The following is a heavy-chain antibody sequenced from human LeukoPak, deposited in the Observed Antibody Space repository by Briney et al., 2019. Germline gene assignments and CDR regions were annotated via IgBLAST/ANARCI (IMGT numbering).Heavy chain of an antibody. CDR1: GYIFTRSW. Sequence: GESPKIPCKGSGYIFTRSWIGRVRQMPGEGLEWMGIIYPGDSDTRYSPSFQGQVTISADKSISTAYLQWSSLKASDTALYYCARHPKSGYSGYESGYWGQGTLVTVSS. J-gene: IGHJ4*02. CDR2: IYPGDSDT. CDR3: ARHPKSGYSGYESGY. V-gene: IGHV5-51*01. D-gene: IGHD5-12*01.